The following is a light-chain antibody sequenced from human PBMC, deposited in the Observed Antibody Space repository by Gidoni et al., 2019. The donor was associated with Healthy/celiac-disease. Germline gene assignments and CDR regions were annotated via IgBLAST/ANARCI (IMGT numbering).Light chain of an antibody. CDR3: QQYYSTPFT. V-gene: IGKV4-1*01. J-gene: IGKJ3*01. CDR1: NNKNY. CDR2: WAS. Sequence: NNKNYLAWYQQKPGQPPKLLIYWASTRESGVPDRFSGSGSGTDFTLTISSLQAEDVAVYYCQQYYSTPFTFGPGTKVDIK.